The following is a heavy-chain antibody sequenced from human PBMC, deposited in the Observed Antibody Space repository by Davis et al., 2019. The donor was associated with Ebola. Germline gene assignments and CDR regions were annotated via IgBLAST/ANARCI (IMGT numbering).Heavy chain of an antibody. CDR2: IYPGDSDT. D-gene: IGHD6-13*01. CDR1: GYSFTSYW. Sequence: PGGSLRLSCKGSGYSFTSYWIGWVRQMPGKGLEWMGIIYPGDSDTRYSPSFQGQVTISADKSISTAYLQWSSLKASDTAMYYCARRIAAAGSNFDYWGQGTLVTVSS. CDR3: ARRIAAAGSNFDY. V-gene: IGHV5-51*01. J-gene: IGHJ4*02.